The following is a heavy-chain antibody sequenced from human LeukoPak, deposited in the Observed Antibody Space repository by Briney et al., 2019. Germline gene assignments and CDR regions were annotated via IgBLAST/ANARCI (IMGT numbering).Heavy chain of an antibody. J-gene: IGHJ4*02. CDR1: GFSVSNNY. CDR3: ARGGWLGKPQRVDY. D-gene: IGHD6-19*01. CDR2: ISGSGGST. Sequence: GGSLRLSCVVSGFSVSNNYIIWVRQAPGNGLEWVSAISGSGGSTYYADSVKGRFTISRDNSKNTLYLQMNSLRAEDTAVYYCARGGWLGKPQRVDYWGQGTLITVSS. V-gene: IGHV3-23*01.